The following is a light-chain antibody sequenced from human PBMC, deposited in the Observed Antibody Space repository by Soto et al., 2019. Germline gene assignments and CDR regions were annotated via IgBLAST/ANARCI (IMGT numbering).Light chain of an antibody. J-gene: IGKJ1*01. V-gene: IGKV3-11*01. CDR1: QSVSSY. CDR3: QQRGNGGWT. Sequence: EIVLTQSPATLSLSPGERATLSCRASQSVSSYLAWYKQKPGQAPRLLIYEASNRDTGIPARFSGSGSGKVFTFPFSGLGPEDFAVYYCQQRGNGGWTFAKGTRG. CDR2: EAS.